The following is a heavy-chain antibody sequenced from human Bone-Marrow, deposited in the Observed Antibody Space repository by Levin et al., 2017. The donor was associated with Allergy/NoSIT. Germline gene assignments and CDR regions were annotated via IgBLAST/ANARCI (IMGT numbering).Heavy chain of an antibody. Sequence: GGSLRLSCTASGFTFGDYAMSWFRQAPGKGLEGVGFIRSKAYGGTTEYAASVKGRFTISRDDSKSIAYLQMNSLKTEDTAVYYCTRFIGRSGTLRWFGDLDYWGQGTLVTVSS. CDR2: IRSKAYGGTT. D-gene: IGHD3-10*01. CDR1: GFTFGDYA. CDR3: TRFIGRSGTLRWFGDLDY. V-gene: IGHV3-49*03. J-gene: IGHJ4*02.